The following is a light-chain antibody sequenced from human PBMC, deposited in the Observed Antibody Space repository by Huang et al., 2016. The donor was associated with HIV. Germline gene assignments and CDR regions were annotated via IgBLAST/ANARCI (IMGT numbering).Light chain of an antibody. Sequence: EVVLTQSPATLSLSPGERATLSCRASQSVDGYLAWYQHKPGQAPRLLIYDVSDRATRIPARFSGSGSGTDFTLTISSLAPEDFAIYYCQHRNKWSLTFGAGTKVEIK. V-gene: IGKV3-11*01. J-gene: IGKJ4*01. CDR2: DVS. CDR3: QHRNKWSLT. CDR1: QSVDGY.